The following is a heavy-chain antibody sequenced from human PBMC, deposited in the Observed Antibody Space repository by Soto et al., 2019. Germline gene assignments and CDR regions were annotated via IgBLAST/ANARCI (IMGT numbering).Heavy chain of an antibody. Sequence: QITLKEAGPTLVKPTQTLTLTCSFSGFSLSTDGVGVGWVRQPPGKALEWLALIYWDDDKGYSTSLKSRLTXTXXTSKNQVVLTMTNMDPADTATYYCAHTMAPRIFDYWGQGTLVTVSS. CDR1: GFSLSTDGVG. V-gene: IGHV2-5*02. CDR3: AHTMAPRIFDY. CDR2: IYWDDDK. J-gene: IGHJ4*02.